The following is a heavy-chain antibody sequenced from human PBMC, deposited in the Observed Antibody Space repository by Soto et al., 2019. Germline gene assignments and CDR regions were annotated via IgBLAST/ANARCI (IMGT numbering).Heavy chain of an antibody. V-gene: IGHV3-21*01. Sequence: EVQLVESGGGLVKPGGSLRLSCAASGFTFSSYIMNWVRQAPGKVLEWVSSISSRGTDIDYADSVKGRFTISRDNAKNSLYLQMNSLRAEDTAVYYCARVGYDSSGTYYEDFDSWGQGTLVTVSS. J-gene: IGHJ4*02. CDR1: GFTFSSYI. CDR2: ISSRGTDI. D-gene: IGHD3-22*01. CDR3: ARVGYDSSGTYYEDFDS.